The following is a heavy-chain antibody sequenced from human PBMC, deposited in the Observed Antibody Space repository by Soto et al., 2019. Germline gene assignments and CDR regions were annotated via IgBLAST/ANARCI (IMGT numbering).Heavy chain of an antibody. CDR3: ATSSDTGFDP. CDR1: GYPFIKYG. CDR2: IKVDSGYT. Sequence: QLQLVQSAAEVKKPGASVRVSCKAYGYPFIKYGISWIRQAPEQGLEWMGWIKVDSGYTNYAQKFQGRVTKTADTSPDTAFMDLRSLRLDDTAVYFCATSSDTGFDPWGQGTLVSVSS. D-gene: IGHD3-9*01. J-gene: IGHJ5*02. V-gene: IGHV1-18*04.